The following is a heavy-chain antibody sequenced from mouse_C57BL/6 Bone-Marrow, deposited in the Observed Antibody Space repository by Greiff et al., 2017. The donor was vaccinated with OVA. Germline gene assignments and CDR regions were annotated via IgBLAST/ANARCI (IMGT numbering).Heavy chain of an antibody. CDR3: AREDGYTWCAY. V-gene: IGHV1-69*01. D-gene: IGHD2-3*01. CDR1: GYTFTSYW. CDR2: IDPSDSYT. J-gene: IGHJ3*01. Sequence: QVQLQQSGAELVMPGASVKLSCKASGYTFTSYWMHWVQQRPGQGLEWIGEIDPSDSYTNYNQKFKGKSTLTVDKSSSTAYMQLSSLTSEDSAVYYCAREDGYTWCAYWGQGTLVTVSA.